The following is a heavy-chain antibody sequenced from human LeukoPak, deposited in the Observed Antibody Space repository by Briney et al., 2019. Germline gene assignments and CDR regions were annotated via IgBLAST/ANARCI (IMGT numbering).Heavy chain of an antibody. Sequence: GGSLRLSCAASGFTFSTYSMSWVRQAPGKGLEWVSSIYNSGAGIFYADSVKGRFTISRDNSKNTLYLQMNSLRAEDTAVYYCAKDVAPDSGWDLDYWGQGTLVTVSS. CDR3: AKDVAPDSGWDLDY. CDR1: GFTFSTYS. CDR2: IYNSGAGI. D-gene: IGHD6-19*01. J-gene: IGHJ4*02. V-gene: IGHV3-23*01.